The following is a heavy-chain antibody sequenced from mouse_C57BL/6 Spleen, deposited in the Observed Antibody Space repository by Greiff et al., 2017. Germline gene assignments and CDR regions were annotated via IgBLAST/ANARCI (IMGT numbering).Heavy chain of an antibody. J-gene: IGHJ4*01. Sequence: VQLQQSGAELARPGASVKLSCKASGYTFTSYGISWVKQRTGQGLEWIGEIYPRSGNTYYNEKFKGKATLTADKSSSPAYMELRSLTSEDAAVYFCARKSNYVYYYAMDYWGQGTSVTVSS. V-gene: IGHV1-81*01. CDR2: IYPRSGNT. D-gene: IGHD2-5*01. CDR1: GYTFTSYG. CDR3: ARKSNYVYYYAMDY.